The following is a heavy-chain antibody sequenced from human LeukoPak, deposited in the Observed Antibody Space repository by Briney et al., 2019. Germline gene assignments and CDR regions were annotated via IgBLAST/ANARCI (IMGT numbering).Heavy chain of an antibody. Sequence: GSSVKVSCKASGGTFSSYAISWVRQAPGQGLEWMGRIIPILGIANYAQKFQGRVTITADKSTSTAYMELSSLRSEDTAVYYCATSVGATSHLDYWGQGTLVTVSS. CDR1: GGTFSSYA. J-gene: IGHJ4*02. CDR2: IIPILGIA. CDR3: ATSVGATSHLDY. D-gene: IGHD1-26*01. V-gene: IGHV1-69*04.